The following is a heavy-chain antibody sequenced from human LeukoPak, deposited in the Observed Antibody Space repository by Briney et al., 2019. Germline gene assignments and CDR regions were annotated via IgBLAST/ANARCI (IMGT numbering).Heavy chain of an antibody. CDR2: IYYSGST. J-gene: IGHJ3*02. V-gene: IGHV4-59*08. D-gene: IGHD3-9*01. CDR1: GGSISSYY. Sequence: SETLSLTCTVSGGSISSYYWSWIRQPPGKGLEWIGYIYYSGSTNYNPSLKSRVTISVDTSKNQFSLKLSSVTAADTAVYYCARAPSPYYDILTGYRFPDAFDIWAKGQWSPSLQ. CDR3: ARAPSPYYDILTGYRFPDAFDI.